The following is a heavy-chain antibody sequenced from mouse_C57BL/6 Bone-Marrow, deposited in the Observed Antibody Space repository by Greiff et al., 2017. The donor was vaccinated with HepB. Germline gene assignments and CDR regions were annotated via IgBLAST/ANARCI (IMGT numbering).Heavy chain of an antibody. Sequence: QVQLMASGAELVKPGASVKISCKASGYAFSSYWMNWVKQRPGKGLEWIGQIYPGDGDTTYNGKFYGKATLTADKSSSTAYIHHSSLTSEDSAVYFCARWGYYYFDYWGQGTTRTDSS. J-gene: IGHJ2*01. V-gene: IGHV1-80*01. CDR3: ARWGYYYFDY. CDR2: IYPGDGDT. CDR1: GYAFSSYW. D-gene: IGHD2-14*01.